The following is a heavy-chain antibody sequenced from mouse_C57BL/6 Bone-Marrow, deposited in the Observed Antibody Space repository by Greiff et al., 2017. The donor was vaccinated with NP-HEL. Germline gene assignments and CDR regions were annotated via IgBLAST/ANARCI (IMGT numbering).Heavy chain of an antibody. D-gene: IGHD1-1*01. J-gene: IGHJ4*01. CDR1: GYTFTDYY. V-gene: IGHV1-26*01. Sequence: EVQLQQSGPELVKPGASVKISCKASGYTFTDYYMNWVKQSHGKSLEWIGDINPNNGGTSYNQKFKGKATLTVDKSSSTAYMELRSLTSEDSAVYYCAKLLRYAMDDWGQGTSVTVAS. CDR2: INPNNGGT. CDR3: AKLLRYAMDD.